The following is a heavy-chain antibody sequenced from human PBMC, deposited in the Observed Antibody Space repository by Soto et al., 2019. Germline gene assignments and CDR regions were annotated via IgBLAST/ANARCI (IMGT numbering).Heavy chain of an antibody. Sequence: GGSLRLSCAASGFTFSSYGMHWVRQAPGKGLEWVAVISYDGSNKYYADSVKGRFTISRDNSKNTLYLQMNSLRAEDTAVYYCAKSRANPYYYYGMDVWGQGTTVTVSS. D-gene: IGHD1-26*01. J-gene: IGHJ6*02. CDR3: AKSRANPYYYYGMDV. V-gene: IGHV3-30*18. CDR2: ISYDGSNK. CDR1: GFTFSSYG.